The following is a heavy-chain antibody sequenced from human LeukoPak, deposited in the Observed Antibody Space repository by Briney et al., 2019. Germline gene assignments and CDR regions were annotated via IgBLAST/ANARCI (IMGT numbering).Heavy chain of an antibody. CDR3: ARVLSGRGSLYDYYYYMDV. Sequence: AGGSLRLSCVASGFTFSNYGMHWVRQAPGKGLEWVAVISYDGSNKYYADSVKGRFTISRDISKNTLYLQMNSLRAEDTAVYYCARVLSGRGSLYDYYYYMDVWGKGTTVTISS. V-gene: IGHV3-30*03. CDR1: GFTFSNYG. J-gene: IGHJ6*03. CDR2: ISYDGSNK. D-gene: IGHD3-10*01.